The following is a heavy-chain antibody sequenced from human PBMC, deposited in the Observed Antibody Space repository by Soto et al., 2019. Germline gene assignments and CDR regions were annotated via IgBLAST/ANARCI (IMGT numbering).Heavy chain of an antibody. CDR2: INHSGST. V-gene: IGHV4-34*01. CDR3: ERGGVSSTVSVARGYYDSYGMGV. Sequence: PSETLSLTCAVYGGSFSGYYWSWIRQPQGTGRDWIGEINHSGSTNYNPSLKTQVTISGYTTQKQFSLKLSSVTATATTVYYYERGGVSSTVSVARGYYDSYGMGVWGQGTTVTVSS. CDR1: GGSFSGYY. D-gene: IGHD6-13*01. J-gene: IGHJ6*02.